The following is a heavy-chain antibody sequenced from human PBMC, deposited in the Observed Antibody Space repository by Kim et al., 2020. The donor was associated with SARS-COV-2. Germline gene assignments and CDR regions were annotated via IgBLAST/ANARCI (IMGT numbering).Heavy chain of an antibody. CDR2: IIPIFGTA. CDR3: ARDYDSSGYIDY. Sequence: SVKVSCKASGGTFSSYAISWVRQAPGQGLEWMGGIIPIFGTANYAQKFQGRVTITADESTSTAYMELSSLRSEDTAVYYCARDYDSSGYIDYWGQGTLVTVSS. CDR1: GGTFSSYA. D-gene: IGHD3-22*01. J-gene: IGHJ4*02. V-gene: IGHV1-69*13.